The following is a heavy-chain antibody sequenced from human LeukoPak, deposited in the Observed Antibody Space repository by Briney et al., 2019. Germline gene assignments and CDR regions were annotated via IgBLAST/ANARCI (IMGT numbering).Heavy chain of an antibody. J-gene: IGHJ6*02. CDR1: GYTFTSYA. Sequence: ASVKVSCKASGYTFTSYAMHWVRQAPGQRLEWMGWINAGNGNTKYSQKFQGRVTITRDTSASTAYMELSSLRSEDTAVYYCARGPSSSWFRYYYYYYGMDVWGQGTTVTISS. CDR2: INAGNGNT. D-gene: IGHD6-13*01. CDR3: ARGPSSSWFRYYYYYYGMDV. V-gene: IGHV1-3*01.